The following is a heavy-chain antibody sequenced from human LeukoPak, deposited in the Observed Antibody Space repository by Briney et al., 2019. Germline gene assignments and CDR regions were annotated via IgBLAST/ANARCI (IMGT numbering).Heavy chain of an antibody. CDR1: GFTFSSYA. CDR3: AKVGEWTARPYYFDY. CDR2: ISGSGGST. D-gene: IGHD3-16*01. J-gene: IGHJ4*02. Sequence: GGSLRLSCAAYGFTFSSYAMSWVRQAPGKGLEWVSAISGSGGSTYHADSVKGRFTISRDNSKNTLYLQMNSLRVEDTAVYYCAKVGEWTARPYYFDYWGQGTLVTVSS. V-gene: IGHV3-23*01.